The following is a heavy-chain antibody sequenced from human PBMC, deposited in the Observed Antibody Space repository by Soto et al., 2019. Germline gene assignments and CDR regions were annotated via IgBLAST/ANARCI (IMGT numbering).Heavy chain of an antibody. V-gene: IGHV1-69*13. D-gene: IGHD5-12*01. CDR1: GVSFSNFG. J-gene: IGHJ4*02. CDR3: AREGSGYNF. Sequence: SVKVSCKASGVSFSNFGISWVRQAPGQGLEWMGGIVPVFGRPNYAQRFRGRLTITADESTSTGYMELISLRSDDTAVYYCAREGSGYNFWGQGTQVTVPQ. CDR2: IVPVFGRP.